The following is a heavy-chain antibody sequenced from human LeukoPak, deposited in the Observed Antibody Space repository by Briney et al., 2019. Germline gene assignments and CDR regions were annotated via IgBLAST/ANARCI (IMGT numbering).Heavy chain of an antibody. CDR2: VNSDGSST. J-gene: IGHJ6*02. CDR3: ARGRYYGMDV. Sequence: GGSLRLSCAASGFTFTSYWMHWVRHAPGKGLVWVSRVNSDGSSTTYADSVKGRFTISRDNAKNTLYLQMNSLRAEDTAVYYCARGRYYGMDVWGQGTTVTVSS. V-gene: IGHV3-74*01. CDR1: GFTFTSYW.